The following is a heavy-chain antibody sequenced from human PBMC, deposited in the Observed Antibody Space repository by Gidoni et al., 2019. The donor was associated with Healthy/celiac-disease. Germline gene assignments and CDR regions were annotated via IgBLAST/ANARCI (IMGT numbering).Heavy chain of an antibody. CDR2: ISSSSSYI. CDR1: GFTFSSYS. J-gene: IGHJ3*02. Sequence: EVQLVESGGGLVKPGGSLRLSCGASGFTFSSYSMNWVRQGPGKGLEWVSSISSSSSYIYYADSVKGRFTISRDNAKNSLYLQMNSLRAEDTAVYYCARKRAAATDAFDIWGQGTMVTVSS. D-gene: IGHD6-13*01. CDR3: ARKRAAATDAFDI. V-gene: IGHV3-21*01.